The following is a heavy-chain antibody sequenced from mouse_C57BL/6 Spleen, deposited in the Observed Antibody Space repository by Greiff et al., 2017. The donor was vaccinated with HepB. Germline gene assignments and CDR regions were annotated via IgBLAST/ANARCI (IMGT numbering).Heavy chain of an antibody. CDR3: ARFLYGNYRYFDV. CDR1: GFTFTDYY. CDR2: IRNKANGYTT. V-gene: IGHV7-3*01. J-gene: IGHJ1*03. D-gene: IGHD2-1*01. Sequence: EVQVVESGGGLVQPGGSLSLSCAASGFTFTDYYMSWVRQPPGKALEWLGFIRNKANGYTTEYSASVKGRFTISRDNSQSILYLQMNALRAEDSATYYCARFLYGNYRYFDVWGTGTTVTVSS.